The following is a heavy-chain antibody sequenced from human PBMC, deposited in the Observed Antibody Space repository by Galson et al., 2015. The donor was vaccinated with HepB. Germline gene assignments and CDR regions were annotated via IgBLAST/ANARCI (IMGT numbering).Heavy chain of an antibody. V-gene: IGHV1-3*01. CDR2: INAGNGNT. J-gene: IGHJ4*02. Sequence: SVKVSCKAFGYTFTSYAMHWVRQAPGQRLEWMGWINAGNGNTKYSQKFLGRVTITRDTSASTAYMELRSLRSEDTAVYYCARDMIAAAGRGDYWGQGTLVTVSS. D-gene: IGHD6-13*01. CDR1: GYTFTSYA. CDR3: ARDMIAAAGRGDY.